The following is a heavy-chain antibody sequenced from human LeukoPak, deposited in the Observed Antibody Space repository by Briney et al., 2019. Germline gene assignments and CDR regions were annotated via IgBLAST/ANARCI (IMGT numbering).Heavy chain of an antibody. CDR2: IIPIFGTA. J-gene: IGHJ4*02. CDR1: GGTFSSYA. CDR3: ARSEAAVAVNPFDY. V-gene: IGHV1-69*01. D-gene: IGHD6-19*01. Sequence: GSSVKVSCKASGGTFSSYAISWVRQAPGQGLEWMGGIIPIFGTANYAQKFQGRVTITADESTSTAYMELSSLRSEDTAVYYCARSEAAVAVNPFDYWGQGTLVTVSS.